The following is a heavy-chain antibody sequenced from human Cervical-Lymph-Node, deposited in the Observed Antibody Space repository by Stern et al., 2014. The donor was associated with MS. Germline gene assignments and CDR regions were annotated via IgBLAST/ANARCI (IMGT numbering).Heavy chain of an antibody. CDR1: GYSFTSYW. V-gene: IGHV5-51*03. CDR3: ARPVGTSMDDAFHI. D-gene: IGHD5-18*01. Sequence: EVQLVESGAEMKKPGESLKISCMVSGYSFTSYWIGWVRQMPGKGLEWMGIIYPGDSETRYSPSFQGQVTISSGMSISTAYLQWSGLKASDTAMYYCARPVGTSMDDAFHIWGQGTMVTVSS. J-gene: IGHJ3*02. CDR2: IYPGDSET.